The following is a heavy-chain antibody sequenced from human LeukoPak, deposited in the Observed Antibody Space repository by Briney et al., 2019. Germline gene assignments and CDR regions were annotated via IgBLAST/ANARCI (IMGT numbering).Heavy chain of an antibody. J-gene: IGHJ4*02. V-gene: IGHV3-30*04. D-gene: IGHD1-26*01. CDR3: ARSAYSGSSTFLDY. Sequence: PGGSLRLSCTASGFTFTSYAMHWVRQAPGKGLEWVAVISYDASNKYYADSVKGRFTISRDNSKNTLYLQMNSLRVEDTAGYYCARSAYSGSSTFLDYWGQGTLVTVSS. CDR2: ISYDASNK. CDR1: GFTFTSYA.